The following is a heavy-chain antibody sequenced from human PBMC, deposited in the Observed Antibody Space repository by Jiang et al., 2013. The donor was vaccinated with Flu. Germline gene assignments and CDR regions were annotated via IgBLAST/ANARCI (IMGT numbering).Heavy chain of an antibody. CDR2: IKTDGGT. J-gene: IGHJ4*02. D-gene: IGHD1-26*01. CDR1: GFTFSGYD. Sequence: QLVESGGGLVQSGGSLTLSCAASGFTFSGYDMHWVRQVPGKGLEWVSVIKTDGGTYYAGSVKGRFTISRENAKKALYLQMNSLTAGDTAIYYCARGYYGFDYWGQGTLVSVSS. V-gene: IGHV3-13*04. CDR3: ARGYYGFDY.